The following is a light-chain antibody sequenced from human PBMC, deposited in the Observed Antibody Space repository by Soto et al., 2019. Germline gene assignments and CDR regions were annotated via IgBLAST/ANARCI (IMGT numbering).Light chain of an antibody. V-gene: IGKV3-20*01. CDR3: QHYGSSVPIYT. CDR2: GAY. CDR1: QTVTSSY. Sequence: EVVLTQSPGTMSLSPGERATLSCRASQTVTSSYLAWYQQKPGQAPRLLIYGAYDRAAGIPDRFSGSGSGTVFTLTITILEPEDFAVYFCQHYGSSVPIYTFGQGTKVEI. J-gene: IGKJ2*01.